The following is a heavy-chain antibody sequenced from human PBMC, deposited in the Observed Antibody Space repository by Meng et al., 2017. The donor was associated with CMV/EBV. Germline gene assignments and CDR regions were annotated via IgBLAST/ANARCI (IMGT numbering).Heavy chain of an antibody. CDR1: GFTFSSYA. Sequence: GESLKISCAASGFTFSSYAMHWVRQAPGKGLEWVAVISYDGSNKYYADSVKGRFTISGDNSKNTLYLQMNSLRAEDTAVYYCARGTKISSSFDYWGQGTLVTVSS. CDR2: ISYDGSNK. V-gene: IGHV3-30-3*01. D-gene: IGHD6-6*01. J-gene: IGHJ4*02. CDR3: ARGTKISSSFDY.